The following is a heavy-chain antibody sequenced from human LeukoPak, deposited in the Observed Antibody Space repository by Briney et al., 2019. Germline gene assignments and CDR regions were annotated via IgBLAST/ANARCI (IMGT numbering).Heavy chain of an antibody. V-gene: IGHV4-61*02. D-gene: IGHD3-10*01. CDR1: GGSISSGSYY. Sequence: SQTLSLTCTVSGGSISSGSYYWSWIRQPAGKGLEWIGRIYTSGSTNYNPSLKSRVTISVDTSKNQSSLKLSSVTAADTAVYYCARGEYYYGSGVSAAFDSWGQGTMVTVSS. CDR3: ARGEYYYGSGVSAAFDS. CDR2: IYTSGST. J-gene: IGHJ3*02.